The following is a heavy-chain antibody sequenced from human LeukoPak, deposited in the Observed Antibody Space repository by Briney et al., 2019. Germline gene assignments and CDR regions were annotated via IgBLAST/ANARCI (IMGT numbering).Heavy chain of an antibody. Sequence: MPSETLSLTCTVSGGSISSGDYYWSWIRQPPGKGLEWIGYIYYSGSTYYNPSLKSRVTISVDTSKNQFSLKLSSVTAADTAVYYCARASYYYDSSGYYYLDYWGQGTLVTVSS. CDR1: GGSISSGDYY. CDR3: ARASYYYDSSGYYYLDY. CDR2: IYYSGST. J-gene: IGHJ4*02. D-gene: IGHD3-22*01. V-gene: IGHV4-30-4*01.